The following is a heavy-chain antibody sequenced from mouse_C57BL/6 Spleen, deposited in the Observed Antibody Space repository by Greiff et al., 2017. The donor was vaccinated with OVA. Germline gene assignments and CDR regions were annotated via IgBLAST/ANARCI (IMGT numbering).Heavy chain of an antibody. J-gene: IGHJ4*01. CDR1: GYTFTSYW. CDR2: IYPGSGST. Sequence: VQLQQSGAELVKPGASVKMSCKASGYTFTSYWITWVKQRPGQGLEWIGDIYPGSGSTNYNEKFKSKATLTVDTSSSTAYMQLSSLTSEDSAVYYGARWGTTVVDAMDYWGQGTSVTVSS. V-gene: IGHV1-55*01. CDR3: ARWGTTVVDAMDY. D-gene: IGHD1-1*01.